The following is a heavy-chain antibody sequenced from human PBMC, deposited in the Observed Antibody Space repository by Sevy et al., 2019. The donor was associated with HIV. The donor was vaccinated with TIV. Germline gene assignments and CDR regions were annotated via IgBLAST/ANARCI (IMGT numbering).Heavy chain of an antibody. J-gene: IGHJ6*02. CDR3: AKGGGDCSSTSCPYYYYGMDV. CDR2: IRYDGSNK. V-gene: IGHV3-30*02. D-gene: IGHD2-2*01. Sequence: GGSLRLSCAASGFTFSSYGMHWVRQAPGKGLEWVAFIRYDGSNKYYADSVKGRFTISRDNSKNTLYLQMNSLRAEDTAVYYCAKGGGDCSSTSCPYYYYGMDVWGQGTTVTVSS. CDR1: GFTFSSYG.